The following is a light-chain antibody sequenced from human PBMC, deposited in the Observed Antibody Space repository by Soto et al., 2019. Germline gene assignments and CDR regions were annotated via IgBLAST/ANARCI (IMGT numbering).Light chain of an antibody. CDR3: QQYYSYPYT. J-gene: IGKJ2*01. V-gene: IGKV1-39*01. CDR2: AAS. Sequence: DIQMTQSPSSLSASVGDRVTITCRASQSISTYLSWYQQKPGKAPYLLIYAASTLQSGVPSRFSGSGSGTDFTLTISCLQSEDFATYYCQQYYSYPYTFGQGTKVDIK. CDR1: QSISTY.